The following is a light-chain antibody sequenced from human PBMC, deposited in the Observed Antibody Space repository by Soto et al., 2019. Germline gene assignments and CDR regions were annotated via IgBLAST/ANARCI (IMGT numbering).Light chain of an antibody. J-gene: IGLJ3*02. CDR1: SSDVGAYNY. V-gene: IGLV2-8*01. Sequence: QSALTQPPSASGSPGQSVAISCTGTSSDVGAYNYVSWYQQHPGKAPKLIIYEVNKRPSGVPDRFSGSKSGNTASLTVSGLQAEDEADYYCSSHAAGGVFGGGTKLTVL. CDR2: EVN. CDR3: SSHAAGGV.